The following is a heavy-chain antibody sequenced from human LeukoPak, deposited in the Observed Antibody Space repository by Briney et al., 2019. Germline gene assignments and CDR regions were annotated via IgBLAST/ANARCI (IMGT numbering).Heavy chain of an antibody. Sequence: ASVKVSCKASGYTFTGYYMHWVRQAPGQGLEWMGWINPNSGGTNYAQKFQGRVTVTRDTSISTAYMELSRLRSDDTAVYYCARASLPYSSSSWFDPWGQGTLVTVSS. CDR3: ARASLPYSSSSWFDP. CDR2: INPNSGGT. V-gene: IGHV1-2*02. CDR1: GYTFTGYY. J-gene: IGHJ5*02. D-gene: IGHD6-6*01.